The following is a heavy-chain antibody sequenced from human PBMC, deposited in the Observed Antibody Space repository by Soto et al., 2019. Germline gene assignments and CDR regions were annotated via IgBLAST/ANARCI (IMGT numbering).Heavy chain of an antibody. CDR1: GFTFSSYG. V-gene: IGHV3-30*18. D-gene: IGHD2-15*01. CDR2: ISYDGSNK. CDR3: ANDLGLGLLGVESCFDP. Sequence: QVQLVESGGGVVQPGRSLRLSCAASGFTFSSYGMHWVRQAPGKGLEWVAVISYDGSNKYYADSVKGRFTISRDNSKNTLYLQMNSLRAEDTAVYYCANDLGLGLLGVESCFDPWGQGTLVTVSS. J-gene: IGHJ5*02.